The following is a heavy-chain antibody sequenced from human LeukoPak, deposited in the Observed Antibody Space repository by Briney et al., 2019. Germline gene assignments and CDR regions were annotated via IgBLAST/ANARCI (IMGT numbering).Heavy chain of an antibody. CDR3: ATDRYNSDWQIRFDF. J-gene: IGHJ4*02. CDR1: GFTFSSYS. D-gene: IGHD2-21*02. Sequence: GGSLRLSCAASGFTFSSYSMNWVRQAPGKGLEWLSYVSSGSSTIYYADSVKGRFTISRDNAENSLYLQMNSLRAEDTAVYYCATDRYNSDWQIRFDFWGQGTLVTVSS. CDR2: VSSGSSTI. V-gene: IGHV3-48*04.